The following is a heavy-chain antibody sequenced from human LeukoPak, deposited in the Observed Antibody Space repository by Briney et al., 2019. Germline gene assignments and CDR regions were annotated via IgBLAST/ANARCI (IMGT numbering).Heavy chain of an antibody. CDR2: IYHNGST. V-gene: IGHV4-4*02. CDR3: TRNGFYSLDY. J-gene: IGHJ4*02. CDR1: GGSISSNNW. D-gene: IGHD2-15*01. Sequence: SETLSLTCAVFGGSISSNNWWSWVRQPPGKGLVWIAEIYHNGSTNYNPSLKSRVTISVDKSKNQASLKLNSVTAADTAVYFCTRNGFYSLDYWGQGTRVTVSS.